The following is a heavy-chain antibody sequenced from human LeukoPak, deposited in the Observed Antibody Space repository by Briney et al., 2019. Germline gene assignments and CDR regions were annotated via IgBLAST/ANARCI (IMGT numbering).Heavy chain of an antibody. Sequence: GASVKVSCKASGYTFTSYDIIWVRQATGQGPEWMGWMNPNSGNTGYAQKFQGRVTMTRNTSISTAYMELSSLRSEDTAVYYCAVETYYYGSGSYYGMQYGAFDIWGQGTMVTVSS. CDR3: AVETYYYGSGSYYGMQYGAFDI. D-gene: IGHD3-10*01. V-gene: IGHV1-8*01. CDR1: GYTFTSYD. CDR2: MNPNSGNT. J-gene: IGHJ3*02.